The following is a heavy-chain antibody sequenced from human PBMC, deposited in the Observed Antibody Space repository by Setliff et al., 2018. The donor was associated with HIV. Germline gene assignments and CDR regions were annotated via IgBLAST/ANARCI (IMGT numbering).Heavy chain of an antibody. J-gene: IGHJ4*01. CDR1: SYSISSSYY. V-gene: IGHV4-38-2*01. Sequence: PSETLSLTCAVSSYSISSSYYWVWIRQPPGKGLEWIGNIYYSGSTYYNPTVKSQVTMPVDTSKNEISLSLNSVVAADTAVYYCARRKDDYSGNSFASWGHGTLVTVSS. CDR2: IYYSGST. D-gene: IGHD4-4*01. CDR3: ARRKDDYSGNSFAS.